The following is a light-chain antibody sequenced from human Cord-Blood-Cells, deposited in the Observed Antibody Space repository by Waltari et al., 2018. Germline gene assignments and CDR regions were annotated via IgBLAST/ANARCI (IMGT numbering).Light chain of an antibody. CDR2: GAS. Sequence: EIVMTQSPATLSVSPGERATLSCRASQSVSSNLAWYQQKPGQAPRLLIYGASTRATGIPARFSGSGSGTEFTLTISSLQSEEFAVYYCQQYNNHWTFGQGTKVEIK. CDR3: QQYNNHWT. J-gene: IGKJ1*01. CDR1: QSVSSN. V-gene: IGKV3-15*01.